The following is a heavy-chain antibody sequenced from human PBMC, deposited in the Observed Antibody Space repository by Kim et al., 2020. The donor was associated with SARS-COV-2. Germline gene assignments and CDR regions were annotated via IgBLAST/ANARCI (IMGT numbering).Heavy chain of an antibody. J-gene: IGHJ4*02. CDR3: ASSDSSSWRGGRDY. CDR2: ISSSSSYI. Sequence: GGSLRLSCAASGFTFSSYSMNWVRQAPGKGLEWVSSISSSSSYIYYADSVKGRFTISRDNAKNSLYLQMNSLRAEDTAVYYCASSDSSSWRGGRDYWGQGTLVTVSS. D-gene: IGHD6-13*01. CDR1: GFTFSSYS. V-gene: IGHV3-21*04.